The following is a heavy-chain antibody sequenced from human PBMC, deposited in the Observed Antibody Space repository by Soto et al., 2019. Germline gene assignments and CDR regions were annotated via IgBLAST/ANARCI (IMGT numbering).Heavy chain of an antibody. D-gene: IGHD1-7*01. J-gene: IGHJ5*02. Sequence: SETLSLTCAVYGGSFSGYYWSWIRQPPGKGLEWIGEINHSGSTNYNPSLKSRVTISVDTSKNQFSLKLSSVTAADTAVYYCARGSRYNWNYYNWFDPWGQGTLVTSPQ. CDR2: INHSGST. V-gene: IGHV4-34*01. CDR1: GGSFSGYY. CDR3: ARGSRYNWNYYNWFDP.